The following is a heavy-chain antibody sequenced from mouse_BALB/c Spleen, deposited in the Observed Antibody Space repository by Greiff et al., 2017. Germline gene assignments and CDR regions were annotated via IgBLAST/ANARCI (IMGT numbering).Heavy chain of an antibody. CDR2: IDPANGNT. CDR3: ARNYDGGVYAMDY. D-gene: IGHD2-4*01. CDR1: GFNIKDNY. Sequence: EVNVVESGAELVKPGASVKLSCTASGFNIKDNYMHWVKQRPEQGLEWIGRIDPANGNTKYDPKFQGKATITADTSSNTAYLQLSSLTSEDTAVYYCARNYDGGVYAMDYWGQGTSVTVSS. V-gene: IGHV14-3*02. J-gene: IGHJ4*01.